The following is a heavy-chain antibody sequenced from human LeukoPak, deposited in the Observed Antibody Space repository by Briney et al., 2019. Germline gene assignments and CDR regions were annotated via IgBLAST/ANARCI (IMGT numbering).Heavy chain of an antibody. J-gene: IGHJ4*02. CDR1: GFTVSSNY. Sequence: GGTLRLSCAASGFTVSSNYISWVRQAPGKGLEWVSIIYTGGSTYYADSVKGRFTISRDNSKNTLHLQMNSLRAEDTAVYYCAKVGIVVVPAAMLFDYWGQGTLVTVSS. V-gene: IGHV3-66*01. CDR3: AKVGIVVVPAAMLFDY. D-gene: IGHD2-2*03. CDR2: IYTGGST.